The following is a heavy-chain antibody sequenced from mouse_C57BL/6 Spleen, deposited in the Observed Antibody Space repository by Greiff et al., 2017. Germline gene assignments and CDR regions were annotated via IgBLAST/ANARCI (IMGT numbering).Heavy chain of an antibody. J-gene: IGHJ2*01. D-gene: IGHD2-3*01. CDR3: ARYYDGYFYFDY. CDR1: GYSFTGYF. CDR2: INPYNGDT. V-gene: IGHV1-20*01. Sequence: VHVKQSGPELVKPGDSVKISCKASGYSFTGYFMNWVMQSHGKSLEWIGRINPYNGDTFYNQKFKGKATLTVDKSSSTAHMELRSLTSEDSAVYYCARYYDGYFYFDYWGQGTTLTVSS.